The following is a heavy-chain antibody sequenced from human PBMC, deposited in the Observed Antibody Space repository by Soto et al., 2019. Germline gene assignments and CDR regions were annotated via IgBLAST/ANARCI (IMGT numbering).Heavy chain of an antibody. J-gene: IGHJ4*02. D-gene: IGHD5-18*01. Sequence: SPSFQGHVTISADKSISTAYLQWSSLKASDTAMYYCARRSRDGYAHFDYWGQGTLVTVS. V-gene: IGHV5-10-1*01. CDR3: ARRSRDGYAHFDY.